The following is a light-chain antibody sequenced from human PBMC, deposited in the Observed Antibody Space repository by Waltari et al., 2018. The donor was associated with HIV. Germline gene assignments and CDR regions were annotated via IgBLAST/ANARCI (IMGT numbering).Light chain of an antibody. V-gene: IGLV2-14*03. CDR2: DVS. J-gene: IGLJ2*01. CDR3: SSYTSSRTVV. CDR1: SSDVGRSNY. Sequence: QSALTQPHSVSGSPGQSITLSSTRASSDVGRSNYVSWYQHHPGKAPNLIIYDVSNRPSGVSKRFSGSKSGTTASLTISGLQAEDEADYYCSSYTSSRTVVFGGGTKLTVL.